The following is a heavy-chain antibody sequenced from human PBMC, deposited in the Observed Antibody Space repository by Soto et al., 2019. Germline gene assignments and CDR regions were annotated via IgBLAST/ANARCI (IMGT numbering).Heavy chain of an antibody. D-gene: IGHD3-10*01. J-gene: IGHJ3*02. CDR3: ARALWFGELLPAFDI. CDR2: INPNSGGT. CDR1: GYTFTGYY. Sequence: ASVKVSCKASGYTFTGYYMHWVRQAPGQGLEWMGWINPNSGGTNYAQKFQGWVTMTRDTSISTAYMELSRLRSDDTAVYYCARALWFGELLPAFDIWGQGTMVTVSS. V-gene: IGHV1-2*04.